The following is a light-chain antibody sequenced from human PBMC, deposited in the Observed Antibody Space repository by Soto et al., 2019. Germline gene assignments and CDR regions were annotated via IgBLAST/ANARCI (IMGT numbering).Light chain of an antibody. CDR1: LGISSY. CDR2: AAS. CDR3: QQLNSYPLT. V-gene: IGKV1-9*01. Sequence: DIQLTQSPSFLSASVGDRVTITCRASLGISSYLAWYQQKPGKAPKLLIYAASTLQSGVPSRFSGSGSGTDFTLTISSLQPEDFATYYCQQLNSYPLTFGQGTRLEIK. J-gene: IGKJ5*01.